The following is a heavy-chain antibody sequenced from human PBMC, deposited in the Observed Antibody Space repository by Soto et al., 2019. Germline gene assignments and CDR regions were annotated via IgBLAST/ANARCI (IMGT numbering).Heavy chain of an antibody. Sequence: EVQLVVSGGGLVQPGGSLRLSCAASGFPFSKYSMNWVRQAPGKGLEWVSHISSSSSTISYADSVKGRFTISRDNAKNSLCLQMSSLRDEDTAVYYCVQGFQFDYWGQGTLVTVSS. J-gene: IGHJ4*02. CDR2: ISSSSSTI. V-gene: IGHV3-48*02. CDR1: GFPFSKYS. D-gene: IGHD2-21*01. CDR3: VQGFQFDY.